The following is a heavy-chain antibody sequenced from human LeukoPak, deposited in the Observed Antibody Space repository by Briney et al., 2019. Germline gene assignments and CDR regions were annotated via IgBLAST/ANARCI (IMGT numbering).Heavy chain of an antibody. CDR2: ISGSGGST. D-gene: IGHD3-3*01. Sequence: GGSLRLSCAASGFTFSSYAMSWVRQAPGKGLEWVSAISGSGGSTYYADSVKGRFAISRDNSKNTLYLQMNSLRAEDTAVYYCAKRSVEWLLYFDYWGQGTLVTVSS. V-gene: IGHV3-23*01. J-gene: IGHJ4*02. CDR3: AKRSVEWLLYFDY. CDR1: GFTFSSYA.